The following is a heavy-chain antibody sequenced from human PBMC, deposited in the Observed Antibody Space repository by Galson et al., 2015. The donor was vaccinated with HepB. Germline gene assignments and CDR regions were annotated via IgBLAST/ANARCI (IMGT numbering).Heavy chain of an antibody. CDR2: ISGSGGRT. CDR1: GFTFSTYA. J-gene: IGHJ4*02. Sequence: SLRLSCAASGFTFSTYAMSWVRQAPGKGLEWVPAISGSGGRTYYADSVKGRFTISRDNSKNTLYLRMNSLRAEDTAVYYCSKRPYYDFWSGYYTDYWGQGTLVTVSS. D-gene: IGHD3-3*01. CDR3: SKRPYYDFWSGYYTDY. V-gene: IGHV3-23*01.